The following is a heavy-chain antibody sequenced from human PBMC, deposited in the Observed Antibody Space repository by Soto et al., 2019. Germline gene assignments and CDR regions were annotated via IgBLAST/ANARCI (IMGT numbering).Heavy chain of an antibody. V-gene: IGHV2-26*01. CDR3: ARVNVMLVEKYYYVVDV. CDR1: GFSISNVRMG. CDR2: IFSDDDK. D-gene: IGHD3-22*01. J-gene: IGHJ6*02. Sequence: QVTLKESGPVLVKPTETLTLTCTVPGFSISNVRMGVSWIRQPPGKALERLAHIFSDDDKYYNTSMKSRLTSSKDTAKSQVVLTMNSMDPVDSAAYFCARVNVMLVEKYYYVVDVWGQGTTVTVYS.